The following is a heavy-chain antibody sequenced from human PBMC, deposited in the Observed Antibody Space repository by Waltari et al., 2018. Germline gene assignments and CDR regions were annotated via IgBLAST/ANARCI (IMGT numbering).Heavy chain of an antibody. V-gene: IGHV4-59*11. CDR3: ARGSDYGDYVGENVYFQH. Sequence: QVQLQESGPGLVKPSETLSLTCTVSGGSISSHYWSWIRPPPGKGLEWIGYIYYSGGTNYNPSLKGRVSISVDTAKNQFSLKLSSVTAADTAVYYCARGSDYGDYVGENVYFQHWGQGTLVTVSS. CDR1: GGSISSHY. D-gene: IGHD4-17*01. J-gene: IGHJ1*01. CDR2: IYYSGGT.